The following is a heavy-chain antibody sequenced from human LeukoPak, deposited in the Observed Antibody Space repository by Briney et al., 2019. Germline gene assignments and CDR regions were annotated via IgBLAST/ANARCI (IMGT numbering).Heavy chain of an antibody. J-gene: IGHJ4*02. CDR3: ARDYSSSWYYFDY. V-gene: IGHV3-23*01. CDR2: ISGSGGRT. CDR1: GFTFSSYT. Sequence: GGSLRLSCAASGFTFSSYTMSWVRQAPGKGLEWVSAISGSGGRTYYADSVKGRFTISRDNSKNTLYLQTNSLRAEDTAVYYCARDYSSSWYYFDYWGQGTLVTVSS. D-gene: IGHD6-13*01.